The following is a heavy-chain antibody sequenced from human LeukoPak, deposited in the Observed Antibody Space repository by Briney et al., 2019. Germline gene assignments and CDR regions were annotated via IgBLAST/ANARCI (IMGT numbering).Heavy chain of an antibody. V-gene: IGHV4-38-2*02. CDR3: ARDYDYVWGSRNDAFDI. D-gene: IGHD3-16*01. CDR2: IYHSGSV. CDR1: GNSISSDYY. J-gene: IGHJ3*02. Sequence: SETLSLTCTVSGNSISSDYYWGWIRQPPGKGLEWIGSIYHSGSVYYNPSLKSRVTISLDTSKNQFSLKLSSVTAADTAVYYCARDYDYVWGSRNDAFDIWGQGTMVTVSS.